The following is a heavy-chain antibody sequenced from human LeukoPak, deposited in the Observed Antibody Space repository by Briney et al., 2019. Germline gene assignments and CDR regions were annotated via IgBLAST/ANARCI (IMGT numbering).Heavy chain of an antibody. Sequence: PGGSLRLSCAASGFTFDDYAMHWVRQAPGKGLEWVSGISWNSGSIGYADSVKGRFTISRDNAKNSLYLQMNSLRAEDMALYYCAKSAGYYLLDAFDIWGQGTMVTVSS. CDR3: AKSAGYYLLDAFDI. J-gene: IGHJ3*02. D-gene: IGHD3-22*01. CDR2: ISWNSGSI. CDR1: GFTFDDYA. V-gene: IGHV3-9*03.